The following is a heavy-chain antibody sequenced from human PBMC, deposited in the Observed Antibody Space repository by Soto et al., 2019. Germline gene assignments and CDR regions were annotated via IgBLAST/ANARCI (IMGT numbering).Heavy chain of an antibody. CDR1: GGSFSGYY. D-gene: IGHD3-10*01. CDR2: INHSGST. CDR3: ARGYKKPFDY. J-gene: IGHJ4*02. Sequence: PSETLSLTCAVYGGSFSGYYWSWIRQPPGKGLEWIGEINHSGSTNYNPSLKSRVTISVDTSKNQFSLKLSSVTAADTAVYYCARGYKKPFDYWGQGNLVTVSS. V-gene: IGHV4-34*01.